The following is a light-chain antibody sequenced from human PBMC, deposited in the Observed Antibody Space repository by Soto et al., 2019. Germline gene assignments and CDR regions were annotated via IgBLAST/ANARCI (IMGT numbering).Light chain of an antibody. CDR1: QSVSSSY. CDR2: SAS. CDR3: QQYSASPRT. V-gene: IGKV3-20*01. J-gene: IGKJ1*01. Sequence: KVITHSPATLSVSKGETATLSCRASQSVSSSYIAWYQQKPGQAPRLLIHSASSRATGIPDRSSASGTGTDFTLTISRLEPEDFAVYYCQQYSASPRTFGQGTKVDIK.